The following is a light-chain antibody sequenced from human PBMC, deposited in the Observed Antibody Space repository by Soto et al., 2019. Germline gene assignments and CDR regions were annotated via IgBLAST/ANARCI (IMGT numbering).Light chain of an antibody. CDR2: GNT. CDR3: QSYDRSLSGWV. Sequence: QSVLTQPPSVSGAPGQRVTISCTGSSSNIGANYDVHWYQQLPGTAPKLLMYGNTNRPSGVPDRFSGSKSGTSASLAITGLQAEDEADYYCQSYDRSLSGWVFGGGTKVTVL. CDR1: SSNIGANYD. J-gene: IGLJ3*02. V-gene: IGLV1-40*01.